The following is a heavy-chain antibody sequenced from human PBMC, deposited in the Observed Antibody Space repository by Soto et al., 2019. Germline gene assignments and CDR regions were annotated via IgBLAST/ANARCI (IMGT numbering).Heavy chain of an antibody. CDR3: AREAISSDYFDY. CDR2: IYSGGRT. CDR1: GFTVSSNY. D-gene: IGHD3-22*01. J-gene: IGHJ4*02. V-gene: IGHV3-53*02. Sequence: EVQLVETGGGLIQPGGSLRLSCAASGFTVSSNYMSWVRQAPGQGLEWVSFIYSGGRTYYADSVKGRFTISRDNSKNTLYLQMNSLRAEDTAVYYCAREAISSDYFDYWGQGTLVFVSS.